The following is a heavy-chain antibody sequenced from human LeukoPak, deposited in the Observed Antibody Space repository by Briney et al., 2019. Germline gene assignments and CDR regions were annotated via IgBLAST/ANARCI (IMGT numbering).Heavy chain of an antibody. CDR2: IYYSGST. Sequence: SETLSLTCTVSGGSISSYYWSWIRQPPGKGLEWIGYIYYSGSTNYNPSLKSRVTISVDTSKNQFSLKLSSVTAADTAVYYCARAKSWFGELFPDAFDIWGQGTMVTVSS. V-gene: IGHV4-59*08. CDR1: GGSISSYY. CDR3: ARAKSWFGELFPDAFDI. J-gene: IGHJ3*02. D-gene: IGHD3-10*01.